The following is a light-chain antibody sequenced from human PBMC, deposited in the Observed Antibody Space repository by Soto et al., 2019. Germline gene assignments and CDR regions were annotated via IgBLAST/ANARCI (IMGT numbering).Light chain of an antibody. CDR2: AAS. V-gene: IGKV1-12*01. Sequence: DIQMTQSPSSVSASVGVRVTITCRASQGINVWLAWYQHKPGKAPKLLIHAASSLQSGVPSRFSGSGSGTDFTLTISSLQPEDYATYYCQQANNFPWTFGQGTKVEIK. CDR1: QGINVW. J-gene: IGKJ1*01. CDR3: QQANNFPWT.